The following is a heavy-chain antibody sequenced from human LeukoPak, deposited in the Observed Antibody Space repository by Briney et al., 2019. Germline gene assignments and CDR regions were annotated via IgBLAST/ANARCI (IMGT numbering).Heavy chain of an antibody. CDR1: GFTFSSYG. V-gene: IGHV3-21*04. CDR2: ISSSGVYI. D-gene: IGHD6-6*01. J-gene: IGHJ6*02. CDR3: ARDPYSSTWSYGMDV. Sequence: GGSLRLSCAASGFTFSSYGMNWVRQAPGKGLEWVSSISSSGVYIYYADSVKGRFTISRDNAKNSLFLQLNTLRAEDTAVYYCARDPYSSTWSYGMDVWGQGTTVTVSS.